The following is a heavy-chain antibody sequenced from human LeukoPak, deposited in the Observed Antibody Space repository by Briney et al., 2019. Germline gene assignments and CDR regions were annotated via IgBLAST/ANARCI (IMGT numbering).Heavy chain of an antibody. J-gene: IGHJ4*02. CDR2: ISAYNGNT. V-gene: IGHV1-18*01. D-gene: IGHD4-17*01. Sequence: ASVRVSCKVSGYTLTELSMHWVRQAPGQGLEWMGWISAYNGNTNYAQKLQGRVTMTTDTSTSTAYMELRSLRSDDTAVYYCARVDYGDYYFDYWGQGTLVTVSS. CDR3: ARVDYGDYYFDY. CDR1: GYTLTELS.